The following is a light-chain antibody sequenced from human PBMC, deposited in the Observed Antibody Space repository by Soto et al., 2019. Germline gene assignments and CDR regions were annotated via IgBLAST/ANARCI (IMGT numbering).Light chain of an antibody. V-gene: IGLV2-14*01. CDR2: EVT. CDR3: SSYTSSSTLVV. Sequence: QPVLTQPASVSGSPGQSITISCTGTSSDVGGYNYVSWYQQHPGKAPKLIISEVTNRPSGVSNRFSGSKSGNTASLTISGLQAEDEADFYCSSYTSSSTLVVFGTGTKLTVL. J-gene: IGLJ1*01. CDR1: SSDVGGYNY.